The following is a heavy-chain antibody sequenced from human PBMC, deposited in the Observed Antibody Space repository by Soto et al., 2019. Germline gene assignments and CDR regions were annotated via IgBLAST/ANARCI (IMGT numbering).Heavy chain of an antibody. V-gene: IGHV3-21*01. D-gene: IGHD1-26*01. CDR3: ARIVGVQIQQYFDY. J-gene: IGHJ4*02. Sequence: EVQLVESGGGLVKPGGSLRLSCVASGFTFSSYSMNWVRQAPGKGLEWVSSISSSSTYIYYADSVKGRFTISRDNAKNSLYLQMHSLRVDDTAVYYCARIVGVQIQQYFDYWGQGTLVTVSS. CDR1: GFTFSSYS. CDR2: ISSSSTYI.